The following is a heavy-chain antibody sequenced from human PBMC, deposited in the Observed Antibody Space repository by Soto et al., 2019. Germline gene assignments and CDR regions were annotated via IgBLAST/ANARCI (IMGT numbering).Heavy chain of an antibody. CDR3: ARMVISTPSVRWFDP. J-gene: IGHJ5*02. D-gene: IGHD2-2*01. Sequence: QVQLQESGPGLVKPSQTLSLTCSVSGGSINRGDYYWGWIRQPPGKGLEAIGYIYYSGSSGSTHYSPSLKSRVTIAVDASKNQLSLKRSSVTAADTAVYDCARMVISTPSVRWFDPWGQGTLVTVSS. CDR2: IYYSGSSGST. V-gene: IGHV4-30-4*01. CDR1: GGSINRGDYY.